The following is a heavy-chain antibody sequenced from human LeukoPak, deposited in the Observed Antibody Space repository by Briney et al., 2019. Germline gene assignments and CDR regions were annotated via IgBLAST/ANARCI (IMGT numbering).Heavy chain of an antibody. D-gene: IGHD3-3*01. J-gene: IGHJ6*03. Sequence: GGSLRLSCAASGFTFSSHGMHWVRQAPGKGLEWVAVLWSAERNVFYADSVKGRFSISRDNSKKMVYLQMNGLRPEDTAVYFCAKAMTMGLFYYYYMDVWGKGTPVTVSS. CDR2: LWSAERNV. V-gene: IGHV3-33*06. CDR3: AKAMTMGLFYYYYMDV. CDR1: GFTFSSHG.